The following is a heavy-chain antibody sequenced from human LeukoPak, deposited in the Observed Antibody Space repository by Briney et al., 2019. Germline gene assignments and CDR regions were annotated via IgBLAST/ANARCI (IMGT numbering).Heavy chain of an antibody. CDR1: GYTFTSYH. CDR2: INPSGGST. Sequence: ASVKVSCKASGYTFTSYHMHWVRQAPGQGLEWMGIINPSGGSTSYAQKFQGRVTMTRDTSTSTAYMELRSLRSGDTAVYYCARGWALSSPFDYWGQGTLVTVSS. CDR3: ARGWALSSPFDY. J-gene: IGHJ4*02. D-gene: IGHD6-6*01. V-gene: IGHV1-46*01.